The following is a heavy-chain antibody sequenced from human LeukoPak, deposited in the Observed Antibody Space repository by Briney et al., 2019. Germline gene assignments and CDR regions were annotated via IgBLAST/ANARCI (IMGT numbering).Heavy chain of an antibody. J-gene: IGHJ6*02. V-gene: IGHV4-39*02. D-gene: IGHD1-26*01. CDR3: ARRGTYSPAGLDV. Sequence: SETLSLTCTVSGGSTSSSGYFCDWIRQPPGQGLEWIGSASYGGTTYFNPSHKSRITISVDTSKTHFSLNLYSVTAADTAVYYCARRGTYSPAGLDVWGQGTTVTVSS. CDR2: ASYGGTT. CDR1: GGSTSSSGYF.